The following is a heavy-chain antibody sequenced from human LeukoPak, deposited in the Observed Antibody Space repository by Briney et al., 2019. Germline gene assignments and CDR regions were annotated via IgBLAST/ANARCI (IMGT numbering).Heavy chain of an antibody. CDR2: MNPNSGNT. D-gene: IGHD1-1*01. CDR1: GYTFTSYD. V-gene: IGHV1-8*01. Sequence: ASVKVSCKASGYTFTSYDINWVRQATGQGLEWMGWMNPNSGNTGYAQKFQGRVTMTRNTSISTAYIELSSLRSKDTAVYYCARMVGQLERIIDYWGQGTLVTVSS. CDR3: ARMVGQLERIIDY. J-gene: IGHJ4*02.